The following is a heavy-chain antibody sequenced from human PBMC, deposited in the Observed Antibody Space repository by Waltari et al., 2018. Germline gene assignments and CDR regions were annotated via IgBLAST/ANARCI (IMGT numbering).Heavy chain of an antibody. CDR2: IYYSGST. CDR1: GGSISSSSYY. D-gene: IGHD6-13*01. J-gene: IGHJ4*02. V-gene: IGHV4-39*01. Sequence: QLQLQESGPGLVKPSETLSLTCTVSGGSISSSSYYWGWIRQPPGKGLEWIGSIYYSGSTYYNPSLKSRVTISVDTSKNQFSLKLSSVTAADTAVYYCARGRSRTHIDYWGQGTLVTVSS. CDR3: ARGRSRTHIDY.